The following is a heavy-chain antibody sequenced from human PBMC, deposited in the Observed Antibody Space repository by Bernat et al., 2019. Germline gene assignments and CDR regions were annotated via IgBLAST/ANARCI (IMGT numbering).Heavy chain of an antibody. V-gene: IGHV3-21*01. CDR1: GFTFSSYS. CDR2: ISSSSSYI. CDR3: ARDSPAATPGDCQH. J-gene: IGHJ1*01. Sequence: EVQLVESGGGLVKPGGSLRLSCAASGFTFSSYSMNWVRQAPGKGLEWVSSISSSSSYIYYADSVKGRFTISRDNAKNSLYLQMNSLRAEDTAVYYCARDSPAATPGDCQHWGQGTLVTVSS. D-gene: IGHD2-15*01.